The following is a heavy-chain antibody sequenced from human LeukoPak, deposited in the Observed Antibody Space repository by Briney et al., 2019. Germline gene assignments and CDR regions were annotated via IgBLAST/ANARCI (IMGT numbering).Heavy chain of an antibody. CDR2: ISSSSSYI. Sequence: PGGSLRLSCAASGFTFSSYGMSWVRQAPGKGLEWVSSISSSSSYIYYADSVKGRFTISRDNAKNSLYLQMNSLRAEDTAVYYCARCTTGRTFGSLREIKRSREIDYWGQGTLVTVSS. CDR3: ARCTTGRTFGSLREIKRSREIDY. D-gene: IGHD1-1*01. V-gene: IGHV3-21*01. CDR1: GFTFSSYG. J-gene: IGHJ4*02.